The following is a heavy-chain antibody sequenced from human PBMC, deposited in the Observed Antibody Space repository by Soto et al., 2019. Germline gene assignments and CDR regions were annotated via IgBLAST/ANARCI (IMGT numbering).Heavy chain of an antibody. Sequence: GASVKVSCKASGYTFTKYAMHWVRQAPGQRLEWMGWINAGNGHIKYSQKFQGRVTITRDTSANTAYMELSSLRSEDTAIYYCAREDDIAAAANYFDPWGQGTLVTVSS. CDR3: AREDDIAAAANYFDP. V-gene: IGHV1-3*01. J-gene: IGHJ5*02. D-gene: IGHD6-13*01. CDR1: GYTFTKYA. CDR2: INAGNGHI.